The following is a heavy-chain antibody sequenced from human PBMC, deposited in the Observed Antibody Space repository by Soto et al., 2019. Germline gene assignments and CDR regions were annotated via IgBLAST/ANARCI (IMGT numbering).Heavy chain of an antibody. Sequence: GGSLRLSCAASGFSISDHYMSWIRQAPGKGLEWVSYSSNSGTFTKYADSVKGRFSISRDNAKNSLYLEINSLRGEDTAISYCVRSGDNYNVLDYWGQGTPVTVSS. J-gene: IGHJ4*02. V-gene: IGHV3-11*03. D-gene: IGHD3-10*02. CDR1: GFSISDHY. CDR2: SSNSGTFT. CDR3: VRSGDNYNVLDY.